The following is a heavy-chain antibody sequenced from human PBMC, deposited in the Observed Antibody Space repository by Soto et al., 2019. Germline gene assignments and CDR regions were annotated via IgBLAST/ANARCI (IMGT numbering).Heavy chain of an antibody. Sequence: QTLSLPFAISGDSVSSNSAACNLIRQSPSRGLEWLGRTYYRSKWYNDYAVSVKSRITINPDTSKNQFSLQLNSVTPEDTAVYYCARDPYKWFDPWGQGTLVTVSS. CDR1: GDSVSSNSAA. CDR3: ARDPYKWFDP. J-gene: IGHJ5*02. CDR2: TYYRSKWYN. V-gene: IGHV6-1*01.